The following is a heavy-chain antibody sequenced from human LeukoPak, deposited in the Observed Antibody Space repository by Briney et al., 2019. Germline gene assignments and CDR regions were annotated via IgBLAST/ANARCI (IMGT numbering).Heavy chain of an antibody. CDR2: ISNDGGGT. D-gene: IGHD3-22*01. Sequence: GGSLRLSCAASGFIFNNYGLIRVRQAPGKGLEWVSAISNDGGGTQYADFVEGRFTISRDNSKNTLFLQMSSLRAEDTALYYCAKGSSGYFADLWGQGTLVTVSS. CDR1: GFIFNNYG. J-gene: IGHJ5*02. V-gene: IGHV3-23*01. CDR3: AKGSSGYFADL.